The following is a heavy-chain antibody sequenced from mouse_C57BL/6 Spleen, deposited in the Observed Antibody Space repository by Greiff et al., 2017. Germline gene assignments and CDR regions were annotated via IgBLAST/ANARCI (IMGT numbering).Heavy chain of an antibody. CDR2: ISSGGDYI. V-gene: IGHV5-9-1*02. J-gene: IGHJ2*01. D-gene: IGHD1-1*01. CDR3: TRGDYYGFLFDY. Sequence: EVQRVESGEGLVKPGGSLKLSCAASGFTFSSYAMSWVRQTPEKRLEWVAYISSGGDYIYYADTVKGRFTISRDNARNTLYLQMSSLKSEDTAMYYCTRGDYYGFLFDYWGQGTTLTVSS. CDR1: GFTFSSYA.